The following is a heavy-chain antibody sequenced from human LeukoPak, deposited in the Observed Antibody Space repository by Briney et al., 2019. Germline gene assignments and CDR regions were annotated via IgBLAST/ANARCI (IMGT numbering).Heavy chain of an antibody. J-gene: IGHJ4*02. D-gene: IGHD5-18*01. CDR3: TTDLFAVDREYSYGYGATFDY. V-gene: IGHV3-15*01. Sequence: GGSLRLSCAASGFTFSNAWMSWVRQAPGKGLEWVGRIKSKTDGGTTDYAAPVKGRFTISRDDSKNTLYLQMNSLKTEDTAVYYCTTDLFAVDREYSYGYGATFDYWGQGTLVTVSS. CDR2: IKSKTDGGTT. CDR1: GFTFSNAW.